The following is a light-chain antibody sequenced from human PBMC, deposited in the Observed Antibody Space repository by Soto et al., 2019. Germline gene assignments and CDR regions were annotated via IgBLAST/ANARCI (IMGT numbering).Light chain of an antibody. V-gene: IGKV1-5*01. Sequence: GDRVTITCRASQSISSWLAWYQQKPGKAPKLLIYDASSLESGVPSRFSGSGSGTEFTLTISSLQPDDFATYYCQQYKSYSTSGQGTKVDIK. CDR2: DAS. CDR1: QSISSW. CDR3: QQYKSYST. J-gene: IGKJ1*01.